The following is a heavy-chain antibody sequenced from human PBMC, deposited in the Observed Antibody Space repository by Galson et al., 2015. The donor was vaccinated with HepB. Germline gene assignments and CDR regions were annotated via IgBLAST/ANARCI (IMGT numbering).Heavy chain of an antibody. CDR3: ARLPIWEIVAGDWYFDL. CDR2: IYPGDSDT. V-gene: IGHV5-51*01. Sequence: QSGAEVKKPGESLKISCKGSGYSFSDYWIGWVRQMPGRGLEWMGIIYPGDSDTRYSPSFQGQVTISADKSISTAYLQWSSLKASDTAMYYCARLPIWEIVAGDWYFDLWGRGTLVTVSS. D-gene: IGHD3-22*01. CDR1: GYSFSDYW. J-gene: IGHJ2*01.